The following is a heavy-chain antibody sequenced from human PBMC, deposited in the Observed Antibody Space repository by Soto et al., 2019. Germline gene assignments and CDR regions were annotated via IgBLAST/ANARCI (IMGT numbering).Heavy chain of an antibody. J-gene: IGHJ4*02. CDR1: GGALISGEYY. V-gene: IGHV4-30-4*01. D-gene: IGHD2-21*01. CDR2: IYYTGST. CDR3: VRGPSSVVSGYFDY. Sequence: QVHLQESGPGLVKPSQTLSLTCTVSGGALISGEYYWSWIRHSPGKGLEWIGYIYYTGSTYYNPSLKSRVFMSVDTSRNQFSLRLSSVTAADTAMYYCVRGPSSVVSGYFDYWGQGTLVTVSS.